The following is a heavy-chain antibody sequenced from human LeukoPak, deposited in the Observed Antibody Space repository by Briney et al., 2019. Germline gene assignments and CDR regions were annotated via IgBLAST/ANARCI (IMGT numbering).Heavy chain of an antibody. Sequence: GASVKVSCKASGYTFTMYYIHWVRQAPGQGLEWMGIINPSGGTTTYAQKFQGRVTMTRDTSTNTVYMELSSLRDEDTAVYYCARDQAAAAGLAEFDYWGQGTLVTVSS. CDR2: INPSGGTT. CDR3: ARDQAAAAGLAEFDY. J-gene: IGHJ4*02. V-gene: IGHV1-46*01. CDR1: GYTFTMYY. D-gene: IGHD6-13*01.